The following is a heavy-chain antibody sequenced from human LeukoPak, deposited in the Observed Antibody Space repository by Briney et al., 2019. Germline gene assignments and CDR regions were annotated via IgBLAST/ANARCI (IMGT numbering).Heavy chain of an antibody. CDR1: GFTFSSYA. CDR3: AKDRRYYYDSSGYSDLDY. D-gene: IGHD3-22*01. J-gene: IGHJ4*02. V-gene: IGHV3-23*01. CDR2: ISGSGGST. Sequence: GGSLRLSCAASGFTFSSYAMSWVRQAPGKGLEWVSAISGSGGSTYYADSVKGRFTISRDNSKNTLYLQMNSLRAEDTAVYYCAKDRRYYYDSSGYSDLDYWGQGTLVTVSS.